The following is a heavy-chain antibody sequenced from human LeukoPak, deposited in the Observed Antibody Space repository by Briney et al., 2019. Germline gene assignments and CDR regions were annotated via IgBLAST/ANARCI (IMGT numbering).Heavy chain of an antibody. CDR2: ISSSSGFI. Sequence: GGSLRLSCAASGFTFSSYSMNWVRQAPGKGLEWVSSISSSSGFIYYADSVKGRFTVSRDNAKNSLYLQMNSLRAEDTAVYYCAKDSYYDFWSGYYALSFDYWGQGTLVTVSS. D-gene: IGHD3-3*01. CDR3: AKDSYYDFWSGYYALSFDY. J-gene: IGHJ4*02. CDR1: GFTFSSYS. V-gene: IGHV3-21*04.